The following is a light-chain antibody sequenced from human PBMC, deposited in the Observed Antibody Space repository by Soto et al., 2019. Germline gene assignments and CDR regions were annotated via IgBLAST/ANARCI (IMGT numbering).Light chain of an antibody. V-gene: IGLV2-8*01. J-gene: IGLJ2*01. CDR3: SSYAGNNKML. CDR2: EVS. CDR1: SSDVGGYNY. Sequence: QSALTQPPSASGSPGQSVTISCTGTSSDVGGYNYVSWYQQYPGKAPKLMIYEVSKRPSGVPDRFSGSKSGNTASLTVSGLQAEDEADYYCSSYAGNNKMLFGGGTKLTVL.